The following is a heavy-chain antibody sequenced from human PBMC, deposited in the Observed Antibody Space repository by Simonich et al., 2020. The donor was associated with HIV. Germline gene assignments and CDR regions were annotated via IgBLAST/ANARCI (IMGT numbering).Heavy chain of an antibody. Sequence: QVQLVQSGAEVKKPGASVKVSCKASGYTFTSYDINWVRQATGQGLEWMVWMNPNRGNTGYEQKFQGRVTRTRNTSTSTAYMELSSLTSEDTAVYYCARVSGWGFDYWGQGTLVTVSS. D-gene: IGHD7-27*01. J-gene: IGHJ4*02. CDR1: GYTFTSYD. CDR3: ARVSGWGFDY. V-gene: IGHV1-8*01. CDR2: MNPNRGNT.